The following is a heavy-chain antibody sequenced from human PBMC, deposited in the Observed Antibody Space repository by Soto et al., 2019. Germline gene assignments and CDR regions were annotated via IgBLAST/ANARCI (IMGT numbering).Heavy chain of an antibody. V-gene: IGHV4-34*01. Sequence: SETLSLTCAVYGGCFSGYYWSWIRQPPGKVLEWIGEINHSGSTNYNPSLKSRVTISVDTSKNQFSLKLSSVTAADTAVYYCARRLGYCSSTSCAPHNYYYYYMDVWGKGTTVT. D-gene: IGHD2-2*01. J-gene: IGHJ6*03. CDR3: ARRLGYCSSTSCAPHNYYYYYMDV. CDR2: INHSGST. CDR1: GGCFSGYY.